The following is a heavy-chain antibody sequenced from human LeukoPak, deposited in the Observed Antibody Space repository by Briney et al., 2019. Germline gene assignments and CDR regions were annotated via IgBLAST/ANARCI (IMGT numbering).Heavy chain of an antibody. D-gene: IGHD4-23*01. CDR3: AREMDDYGGNRSFDY. Sequence: SETLSLTCTVSGGSISSGGYCWSWIRQPPGKGLEWIGYIYHSGSTYYNPSLKSRVTISVDRSKNQFSLKLSSVTAADTAVYYRAREMDDYGGNRSFDYWGQGTLVTVSS. CDR1: GGSISSGGYC. V-gene: IGHV4-30-2*01. CDR2: IYHSGST. J-gene: IGHJ4*02.